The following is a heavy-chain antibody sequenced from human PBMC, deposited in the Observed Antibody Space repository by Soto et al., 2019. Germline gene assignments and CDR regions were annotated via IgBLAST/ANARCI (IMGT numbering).Heavy chain of an antibody. CDR1: GDSVTSHY. CDR3: ARLRLSELTDAFDI. CDR2: IHYTGFS. V-gene: IGHV4-59*02. J-gene: IGHJ3*02. Sequence: ASETLSLTCSFSGDSVTSHYFTWIRQSPEKGLEWIGYIHYTGFSHYNPSLKSRVTISVDTSKNQFTLKLTSVTAADTAVYYCARLRLSELTDAFDIWGQGTMVTVSS. D-gene: IGHD1-26*01.